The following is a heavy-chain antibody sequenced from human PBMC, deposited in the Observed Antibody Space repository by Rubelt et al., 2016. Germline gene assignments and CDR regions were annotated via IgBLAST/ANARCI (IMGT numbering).Heavy chain of an antibody. J-gene: IGHJ4*02. D-gene: IGHD1-26*01. CDR2: IVPILDIV. V-gene: IGHV1-69*09. CDR3: AREVGATDL. Sequence: QVQLVQSGSEMKKPGASVKVSCKTSGYTFTSYAMNWVRQAPGQGLEWMGKIVPILDIVNIAPKFQGRVTISADKCTSTGDWELGSLGSEDTAIDDCAREVGATDLWGQGTLVSVSS. CDR1: GYTFTSYA.